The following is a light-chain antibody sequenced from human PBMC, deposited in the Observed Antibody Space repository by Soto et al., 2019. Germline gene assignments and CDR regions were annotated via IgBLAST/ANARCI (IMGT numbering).Light chain of an antibody. CDR1: NTDLGVYGY. Sequence: QSALAQPASVSGSFGQSITISCSGPNTDLGVYGYVSWYQHHPGKAPKLLIYDVNNRPSGISDRFSGSKSGDTASLTISGLQAEDVADLFCFSKISGFVYGFGTGTKVTVL. V-gene: IGLV2-14*01. J-gene: IGLJ1*01. CDR2: DVN. CDR3: FSKISGFVYG.